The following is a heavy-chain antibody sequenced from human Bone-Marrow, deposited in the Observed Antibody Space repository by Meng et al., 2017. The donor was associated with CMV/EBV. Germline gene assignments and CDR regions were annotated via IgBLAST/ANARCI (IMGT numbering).Heavy chain of an antibody. J-gene: IGHJ5*02. D-gene: IGHD3-3*01. Sequence: ASVKVSCKASGYTFTGYYMHWVRQAPGQGLEWMGWINPNSGGTNYAQKFQGRVTMTRDTSFSTAYMELSRLRSDDTAVYYCARDPIFGVVPANWFDPWGQGTLVTVSS. V-gene: IGHV1-2*02. CDR2: INPNSGGT. CDR3: ARDPIFGVVPANWFDP. CDR1: GYTFTGYY.